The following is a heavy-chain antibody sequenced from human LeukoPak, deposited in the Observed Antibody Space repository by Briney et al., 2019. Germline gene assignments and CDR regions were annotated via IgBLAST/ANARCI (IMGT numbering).Heavy chain of an antibody. V-gene: IGHV4-30-4*01. CDR1: GGSISSCDYY. CDR3: AREDGTIVRGVITGGYFQH. Sequence: SQTVSLTCTVSGGSISSCDYYWSWIRQPPGEGLEWIGCIYYSGNAYYKPSLKSRVTISVDASKNQFSLKLSSVTAADTAVYYCAREDGTIVRGVITGGYFQHWGQGTLVTVSS. J-gene: IGHJ1*01. D-gene: IGHD3-10*01. CDR2: IYYSGNA.